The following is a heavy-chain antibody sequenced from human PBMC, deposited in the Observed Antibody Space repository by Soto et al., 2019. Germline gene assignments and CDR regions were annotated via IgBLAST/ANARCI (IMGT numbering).Heavy chain of an antibody. J-gene: IGHJ6*02. D-gene: IGHD6-13*01. CDR1: GFKFNNYG. CDR3: ARRQISPPTRGAASARGGMDV. CDR2: IWNDGNGY. V-gene: IGHV3-33*01. Sequence: QVQLVESGGGVVQPGRSLRLSCAASGFKFNNYGMHWVRQAPGKGLEWVAVIWNDGNGYYYANSVKGRFTISRDNYKNKMYLQMSSLRAEDTAVYYCARRQISPPTRGAASARGGMDVWGQGTTVTVSS.